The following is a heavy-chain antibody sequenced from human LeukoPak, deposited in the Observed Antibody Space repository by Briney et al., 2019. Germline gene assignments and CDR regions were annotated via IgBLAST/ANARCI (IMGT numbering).Heavy chain of an antibody. CDR1: GGSISSYY. J-gene: IGHJ5*02. Sequence: SETLSLTCTVSGGSISSYYWSWIRQPAGKGLEWIGRIYTSGSTNYNPSLKSRVTMSVDTSKNQFSLKLSSVTAADTAVYYCARVGYSSGWYWFDPWGQGTLVTVSS. CDR2: IYTSGST. D-gene: IGHD6-19*01. CDR3: ARVGYSSGWYWFDP. V-gene: IGHV4-4*07.